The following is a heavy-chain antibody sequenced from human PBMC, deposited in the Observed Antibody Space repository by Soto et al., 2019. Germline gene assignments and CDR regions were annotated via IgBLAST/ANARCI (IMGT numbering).Heavy chain of an antibody. Sequence: GGSLRLSCAASGFTFSSYEMNWVRQAPGKGLEWVSYISSSGSTIYYADSVKGRFTISRDNAKNSLYLQMNSLRAEDTAVYYCASGNAYYDSSGYYQDYWGQGTLVTVSS. CDR2: ISSSGSTI. V-gene: IGHV3-48*03. CDR3: ASGNAYYDSSGYYQDY. CDR1: GFTFSSYE. D-gene: IGHD3-22*01. J-gene: IGHJ4*02.